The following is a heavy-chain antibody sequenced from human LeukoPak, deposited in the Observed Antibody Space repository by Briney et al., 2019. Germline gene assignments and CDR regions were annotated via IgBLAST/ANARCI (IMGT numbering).Heavy chain of an antibody. J-gene: IGHJ1*01. CDR1: GFIFSNYA. D-gene: IGHD3-16*02. CDR2: ISGSSGST. Sequence: GGSLRLSCAVSGFIFSNYAMSWVRQAPGKGLELVSAISGSSGSTYYADSVKGRFTISRDNSKNTLYLQMNSLRAEDTAVYYCARGPLHVWGSYRQGSLPEYYQHWGQGTLVTVSS. V-gene: IGHV3-23*01. CDR3: ARGPLHVWGSYRQGSLPEYYQH.